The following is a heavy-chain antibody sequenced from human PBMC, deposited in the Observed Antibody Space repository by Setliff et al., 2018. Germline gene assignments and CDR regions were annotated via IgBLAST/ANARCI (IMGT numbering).Heavy chain of an antibody. D-gene: IGHD2-15*01. Sequence: GGSLRLSCAASGFTFSSYWMSWVRQPPGKGLEWVANIKQDGSEKYYVDSVKGRFTISRDNAKNSLYLQMNSLRAEDTAVYYCARTAGSSSASGFDCWGQGTLVTVSS. CDR3: ARTAGSSSASGFDC. CDR1: GFTFSSYW. CDR2: IKQDGSEK. J-gene: IGHJ4*02. V-gene: IGHV3-7*01.